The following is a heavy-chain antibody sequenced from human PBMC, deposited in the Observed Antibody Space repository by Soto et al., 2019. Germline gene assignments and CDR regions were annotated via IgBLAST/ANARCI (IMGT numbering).Heavy chain of an antibody. J-gene: IGHJ4*02. V-gene: IGHV3-23*01. CDR3: AKDSYDSSGYYYRLEYYFDY. Sequence: GGSLTLSCGASGFTFSSYAMSWVRQAPGKGLEWVSAISGSGGSTYYADSVKGRFTISRDNSKNTLYLQMNSLRAEDTAVYYCAKDSYDSSGYYYRLEYYFDYWGQGTLVTVS. CDR2: ISGSGGST. D-gene: IGHD3-22*01. CDR1: GFTFSSYA.